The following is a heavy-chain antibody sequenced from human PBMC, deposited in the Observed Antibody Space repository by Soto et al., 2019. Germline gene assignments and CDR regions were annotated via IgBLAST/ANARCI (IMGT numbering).Heavy chain of an antibody. CDR1: GDSISTDY. Sequence: PSETLSLTCTVSGDSISTDYWSWIRQSPGKGLEWIGFIYYGGSTNYNPSLKSRVTISVDTPKNQFSLKLSSVTAADTAVYSCARHPSGFYEYWGQGILVTVSS. D-gene: IGHD3-22*01. J-gene: IGHJ4*02. V-gene: IGHV4-59*08. CDR3: ARHPSGFYEY. CDR2: IYYGGST.